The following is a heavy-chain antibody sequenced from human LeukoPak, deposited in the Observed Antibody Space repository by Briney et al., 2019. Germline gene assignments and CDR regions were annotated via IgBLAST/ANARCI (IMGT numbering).Heavy chain of an antibody. D-gene: IGHD4-11*01. Sequence: PSETLSLTCTVSGGSISSGGYYWSWIRQPPGKGLEWIGYIYHSGSTYYNPSLKSRVTISVDTSKNQFSLKLSSVTAADTAVYHCARGQTTNWFDPWGQGTLVTVSS. CDR2: IYHSGST. J-gene: IGHJ5*02. CDR1: GGSISSGGYY. V-gene: IGHV4-30-2*01. CDR3: ARGQTTNWFDP.